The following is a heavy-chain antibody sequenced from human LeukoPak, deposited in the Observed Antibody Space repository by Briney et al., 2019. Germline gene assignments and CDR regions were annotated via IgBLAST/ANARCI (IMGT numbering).Heavy chain of an antibody. CDR1: GYTFTSYY. CDR2: INPSGGST. D-gene: IGHD2-21*02. CDR3: ARSVRGDWLS. J-gene: IGHJ4*02. Sequence: ASVKVSCKASGYTFTSYYMHCVRHAPGQGLEWMGIINPSGGSTLYAQKFQGRVTMTRDTSTSTVYMELSRLRSEDTAAFYSARSVRGDWLSWGQGTLVSVSS. V-gene: IGHV1-46*01.